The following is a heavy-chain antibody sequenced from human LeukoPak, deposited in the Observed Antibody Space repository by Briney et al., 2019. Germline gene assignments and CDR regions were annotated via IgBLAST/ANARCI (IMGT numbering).Heavy chain of an antibody. D-gene: IGHD3-9*01. Sequence: SETLSLTCAVYGGSFSGYYWSWIRQPPGKGLEWIGEINHSGSTNYNPSLKSRVTISVDTSKNQFSLKLSSVTAADTAVYYCARTYYDILTGYFWGYYFDYWGQGTLVTVSS. CDR1: GGSFSGYY. J-gene: IGHJ4*02. CDR3: ARTYYDILTGYFWGYYFDY. CDR2: INHSGST. V-gene: IGHV4-34*01.